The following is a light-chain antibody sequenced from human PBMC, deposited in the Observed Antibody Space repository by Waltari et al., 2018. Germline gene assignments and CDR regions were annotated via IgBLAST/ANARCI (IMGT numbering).Light chain of an antibody. V-gene: IGLV1-36*01. Sequence: QSVLTQPPSVSEAPRQRVTISCSGSISNIGNNAVNWYQQLPGKAPKLLIYYDDRLPSGVSDRFSGSRSGTSASLAISGLQFEDEAGYYWAAWDDSLNGRVFGGGTKLTVL. J-gene: IGLJ3*02. CDR2: YDD. CDR3: AAWDDSLNGRV. CDR1: ISNIGNNA.